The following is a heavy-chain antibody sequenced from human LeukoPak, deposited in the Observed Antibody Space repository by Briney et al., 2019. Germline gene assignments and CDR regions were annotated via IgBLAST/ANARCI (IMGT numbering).Heavy chain of an antibody. CDR1: GYTFTGYY. CDR2: INPNSGGT. Sequence: GASVKVSCKASGYTFTGYYMHWVRQAPGQGLEWMGWINPNSGGTNYAQKFQGRVTMTRDTSISTAYMELRSLRSDDTAVYYCARDLGSSWYDFDYWGQGTLVTVSS. D-gene: IGHD6-13*01. CDR3: ARDLGSSWYDFDY. V-gene: IGHV1-2*02. J-gene: IGHJ4*02.